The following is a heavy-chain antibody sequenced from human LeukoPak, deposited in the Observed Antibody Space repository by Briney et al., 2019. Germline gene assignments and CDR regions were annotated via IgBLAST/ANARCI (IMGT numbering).Heavy chain of an antibody. J-gene: IGHJ3*02. D-gene: IGHD3-22*01. Sequence: GGSLRLSCAASGFTFSSYSMNWVRQAPGKGLEWVSYISSSSSTIYYTDSVKGRFTISRDNAKNSLYLQMNSLRAEDTAVYYCASPYHYDSSGNDAFDIWGQGTMVTVSS. CDR1: GFTFSSYS. CDR2: ISSSSSTI. CDR3: ASPYHYDSSGNDAFDI. V-gene: IGHV3-48*04.